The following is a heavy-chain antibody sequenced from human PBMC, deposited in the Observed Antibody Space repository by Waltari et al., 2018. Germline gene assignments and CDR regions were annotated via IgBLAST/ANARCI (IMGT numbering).Heavy chain of an antibody. CDR2: ISRSGDSK. J-gene: IGHJ4*02. D-gene: IGHD2-21*02. CDR1: GFTFSRYA. V-gene: IGHV3-23*01. Sequence: EVQLLESGGGLVQPGGSLRLSCAVSGFTFSRYAMSWVGPAPGEGREGVSAISRSGDSKSYADSVKGLFTISRDNSKNTLFLQMNSLRAEDTAVYYWAKADDYYKYYFDYWGQGTLVTVSS. CDR3: AKADDYYKYYFDY.